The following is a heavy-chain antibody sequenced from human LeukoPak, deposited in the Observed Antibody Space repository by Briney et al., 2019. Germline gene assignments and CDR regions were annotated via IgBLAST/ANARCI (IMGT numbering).Heavy chain of an antibody. V-gene: IGHV1-8*01. D-gene: IGHD3-10*01. Sequence: ASVKVSCKASGYMFTSYDINWVRQATGQGLEWMGWMNPDSGKKGQAQKFQGRITRTRNTSISTAYMELSSLGPEDTAVYYCAKYKGGDYIDSGKRYYLDHWGQGTPVTVSS. CDR3: AKYKGGDYIDSGKRYYLDH. J-gene: IGHJ4*02. CDR2: MNPDSGKK. CDR1: GYMFTSYD.